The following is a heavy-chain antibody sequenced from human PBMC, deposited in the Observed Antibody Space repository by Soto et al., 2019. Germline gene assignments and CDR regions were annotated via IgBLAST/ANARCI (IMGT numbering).Heavy chain of an antibody. J-gene: IGHJ4*02. CDR2: IYYSGST. Sequence: QLQLQESGPGLVKPSETLSLTCTVSGGSISSSSYYWGWIRQPPGKGLEWIGRIYYSGSTYYNPSXKXRVTISVDTSKNQFSLKLSSVTAADTAVYYCARRGSSSWYGYWGQGTLVTVSS. D-gene: IGHD6-13*01. CDR1: GGSISSSSYY. CDR3: ARRGSSSWYGY. V-gene: IGHV4-39*01.